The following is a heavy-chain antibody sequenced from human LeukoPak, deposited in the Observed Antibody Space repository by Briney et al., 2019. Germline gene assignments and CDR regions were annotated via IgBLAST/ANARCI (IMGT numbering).Heavy chain of an antibody. Sequence: SVKDSCKASGGTFSCYAISWVRQAPGQGLEWMGRIIPILGIANYAQKFQGRVTITADKSTSTAYMELSSLRSEDTAVYYCARGPDSGYDYTFDYWGQGTLVTVSS. CDR2: IIPILGIA. CDR3: ARGPDSGYDYTFDY. V-gene: IGHV1-69*04. D-gene: IGHD5-12*01. J-gene: IGHJ4*02. CDR1: GGTFSCYA.